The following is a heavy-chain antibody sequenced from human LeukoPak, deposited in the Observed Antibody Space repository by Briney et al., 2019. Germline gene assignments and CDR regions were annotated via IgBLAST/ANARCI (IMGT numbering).Heavy chain of an antibody. CDR1: GFTFSSYA. J-gene: IGHJ4*02. Sequence: GGSLRLSCAASGFTFSSYAMHWVCQAPGKGLEWVAVISYDGSNKYYADSVKGRFTISRDDAKNSLYLQMNSLRAEDTAVYYCARARDSSWDYWGQGTLVTVSS. D-gene: IGHD6-13*01. V-gene: IGHV3-30-3*01. CDR3: ARARDSSWDY. CDR2: ISYDGSNK.